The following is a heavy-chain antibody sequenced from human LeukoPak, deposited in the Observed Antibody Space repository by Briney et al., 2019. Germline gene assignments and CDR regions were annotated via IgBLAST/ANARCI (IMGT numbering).Heavy chain of an antibody. CDR3: ASGPTVTRIDY. Sequence: ASVKVSCKASGYTLTSFAMHWVRQAPGQRLEWMGWINAGNGNTKYSQKFQGRVTITRDTSASTAYMELSSLRSEDTAVYYCASGPTVTRIDYWGQETLVTVSS. V-gene: IGHV1-3*01. CDR1: GYTLTSFA. J-gene: IGHJ4*02. D-gene: IGHD4-17*01. CDR2: INAGNGNT.